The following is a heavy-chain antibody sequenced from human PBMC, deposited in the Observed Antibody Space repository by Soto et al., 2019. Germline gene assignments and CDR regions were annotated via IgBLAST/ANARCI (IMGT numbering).Heavy chain of an antibody. D-gene: IGHD1-1*01. J-gene: IGHJ6*02. CDR3: ARAELERGEVGYFGMDV. Sequence: ASVKVSCKTSGYTFSNYAISWVRQARGQGLEWMGWISSYNSNNGDTKSAQMLQGRVTMTIDTSATTAYMELRSLRSDDTAVYYCARAELERGEVGYFGMDVWGQGTTVTVSS. CDR1: GYTFSNYA. V-gene: IGHV1-18*04. CDR2: ISSYNSNNGDT.